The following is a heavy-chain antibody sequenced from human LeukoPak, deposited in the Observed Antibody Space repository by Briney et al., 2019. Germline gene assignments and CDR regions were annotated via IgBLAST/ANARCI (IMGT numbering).Heavy chain of an antibody. D-gene: IGHD1-7*01. CDR3: ARHGNWNYGSDY. Sequence: ASVKVSCKASGYTFTSYDINWVRQATGQGLEWMGWMNPNSGNTGYAQKFQGRVTMTRDTSISTAYMELSRLRSDDTAVYYCARHGNWNYGSDYWGQGTLVTVSS. CDR1: GYTFTSYD. J-gene: IGHJ4*02. CDR2: MNPNSGNT. V-gene: IGHV1-8*01.